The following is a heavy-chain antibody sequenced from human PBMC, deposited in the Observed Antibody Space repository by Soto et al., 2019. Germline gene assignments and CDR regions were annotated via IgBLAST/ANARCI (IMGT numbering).Heavy chain of an antibody. J-gene: IGHJ4*02. CDR1: GFPFSSYS. CDR3: ARAYCSSTRCGFFDY. D-gene: IGHD2-2*01. Sequence: GGSLRLSCAASGFPFSSYSMSWVRQAPGKGLEWVSSISSTSSYIYYADSVKGRFTISRDNAKNSLYLQMNSLRAEDTAVYYCARAYCSSTRCGFFDYWGPGTLVTVSS. V-gene: IGHV3-21*06. CDR2: ISSTSSYI.